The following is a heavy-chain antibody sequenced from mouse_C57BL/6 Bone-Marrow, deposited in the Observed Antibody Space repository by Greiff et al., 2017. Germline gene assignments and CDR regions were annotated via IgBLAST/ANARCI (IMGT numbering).Heavy chain of an antibody. CDR3: ARGDYGYDEAY. CDR1: GYTFTDYY. J-gene: IGHJ3*01. V-gene: IGHV1-26*01. CDR2: INPNNGGT. Sequence: VQLQQSGPELVKPGASVKISCKASGYTFTDYYMNWVKQSHGKSLEWIGDINPNNGGTSYNQKFKGKATLTVDKSSSTAYMELRSLTSEDSAVYYCARGDYGYDEAYWGQGTLVTVSA. D-gene: IGHD2-2*01.